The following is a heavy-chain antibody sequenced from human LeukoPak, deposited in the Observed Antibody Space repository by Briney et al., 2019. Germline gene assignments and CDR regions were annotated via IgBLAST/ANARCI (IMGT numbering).Heavy chain of an antibody. D-gene: IGHD3-22*01. J-gene: IGHJ4*02. CDR3: AKGSYYDSSGSFYFDY. Sequence: GGSLRLSCAASGFTVSSNYMSWVRQAPGKGLEWVSVIYSGGSTYYADSVKGRFTISRDNSKNTMYLQMNSLRAEDTAAYYCAKGSYYDSSGSFYFDYWGQGTLVTVSS. CDR1: GFTVSSNY. V-gene: IGHV3-53*01. CDR2: IYSGGST.